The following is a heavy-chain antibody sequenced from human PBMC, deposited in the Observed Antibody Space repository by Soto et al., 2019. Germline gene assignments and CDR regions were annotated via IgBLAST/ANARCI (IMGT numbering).Heavy chain of an antibody. V-gene: IGHV4-39*01. CDR3: ASPNTFGGVIAIDY. CDR1: GGSISSSSYY. Sequence: SETLSLTCTVSGGSISSSSYYWGWIRQPPGKGLEWIGSIYYSGSTYYNPSLKSRVTISVDTSKNQFSLKLSSVTAADTAVYYCASPNTFGGVIAIDYWGQGTLVTVSS. CDR2: IYYSGST. J-gene: IGHJ4*02. D-gene: IGHD3-16*02.